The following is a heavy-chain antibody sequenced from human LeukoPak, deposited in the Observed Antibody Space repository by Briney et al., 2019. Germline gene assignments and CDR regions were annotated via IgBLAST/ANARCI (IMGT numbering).Heavy chain of an antibody. CDR2: IYYSGST. D-gene: IGHD3-22*01. V-gene: IGHV4-39*07. Sequence: PSETLSLTCTVSGGSISSSSYYWGWIRQPPGKGLEWIGSIYYSGSTYYNPSLKSRVTISVDTSKNQFSLKLSSVTAADTALYYCAKDLWSYYDSSGYYSRGGFDIWGQGTMVTVSS. CDR3: AKDLWSYYDSSGYYSRGGFDI. J-gene: IGHJ3*02. CDR1: GGSISSSSYY.